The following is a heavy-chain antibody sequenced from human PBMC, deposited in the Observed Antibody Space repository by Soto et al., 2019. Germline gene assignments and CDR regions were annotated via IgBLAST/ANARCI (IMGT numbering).Heavy chain of an antibody. CDR2: ISGSGGST. CDR1: GFTFSSYA. CDR3: AKDHSGYSYGSYDY. D-gene: IGHD5-18*01. Sequence: PGGSLRLSCAASGFTFSSYAMSWVRQAPGKGLEWVSAISGSGGSTYYADSVKGRFTISRDNSKNTLYLQMNSLRAEDTAVYYCAKDHSGYSYGSYDYWGQGTLVTVSS. V-gene: IGHV3-23*01. J-gene: IGHJ4*02.